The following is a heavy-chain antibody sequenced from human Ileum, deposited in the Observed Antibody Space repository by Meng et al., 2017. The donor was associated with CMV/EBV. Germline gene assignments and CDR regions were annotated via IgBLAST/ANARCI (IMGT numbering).Heavy chain of an antibody. D-gene: IGHD2-15*01. J-gene: IGHJ6*02. Sequence: GGSLRLSCAASGFTFSSYGMHWVRQAPGKGLEWVAFIRYDGSNKYYADSVKGRFTISRDNSKNTLYLQMNSLRAEDTAVYYCAKDLRCSGGSCYTYYYYGMDVWGHGTTVTVSS. CDR1: GFTFSSYG. CDR3: AKDLRCSGGSCYTYYYYGMDV. V-gene: IGHV3-30*02. CDR2: IRYDGSNK.